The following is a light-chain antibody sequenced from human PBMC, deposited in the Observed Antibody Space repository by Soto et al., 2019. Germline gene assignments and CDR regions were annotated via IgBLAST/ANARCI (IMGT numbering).Light chain of an antibody. CDR1: QSVSSRY. Sequence: VWTQNPGSLSCWAGEKVTLAGGSSQSVSSRYLAWYQQTPGQAPRLLIFGASSRATGIPDRFSGSGSGTAFPLTISSLEPEEFAAYYRQQHDTSPCTCGQGTTVDIK. CDR2: GAS. V-gene: IGKV3-20*01. CDR3: QQHDTSPCT. J-gene: IGKJ1*01.